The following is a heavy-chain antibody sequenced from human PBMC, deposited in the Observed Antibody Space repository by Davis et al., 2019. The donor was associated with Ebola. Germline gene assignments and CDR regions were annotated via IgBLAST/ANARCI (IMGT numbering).Heavy chain of an antibody. CDR1: GYSFTSYW. Sequence: GESLKISCKGSGYSFTSYWIGWVRQMPGKGLEWMGIIYPGDSDTRYSPPFQGQVTISADKSISTAYLQWSSLKASDTAMYYCARSTSRRDYYYGMDVWGQGTTVTVSS. J-gene: IGHJ6*02. D-gene: IGHD2-2*01. CDR2: IYPGDSDT. CDR3: ARSTSRRDYYYGMDV. V-gene: IGHV5-51*01.